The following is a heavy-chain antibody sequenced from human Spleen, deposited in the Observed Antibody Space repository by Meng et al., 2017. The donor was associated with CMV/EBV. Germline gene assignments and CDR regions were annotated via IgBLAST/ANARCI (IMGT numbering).Heavy chain of an antibody. V-gene: IGHV7-4-1*02. Sequence: KASGYNFTTYAMNWVRQAPGQGLEWMGWINTNTGNPTYAQAFTGRFVFSLDTSVSTAYLQINSLKADDTAVYYCARQGWLRSADFDFWGQGTLVTVSS. CDR1: GYNFTTYA. D-gene: IGHD5-12*01. CDR3: ARQGWLRSADFDF. CDR2: INTNTGNP. J-gene: IGHJ4*02.